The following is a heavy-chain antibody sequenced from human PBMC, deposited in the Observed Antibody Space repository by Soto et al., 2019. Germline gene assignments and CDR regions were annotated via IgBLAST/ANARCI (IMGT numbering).Heavy chain of an antibody. CDR3: ARNSGTGCVHDV. D-gene: IGHD3-10*01. CDR2: IYHTGLT. Sequence: QVQLQESGPGLVKPSGTLSLTCAVSGGSISTSNWWTWVRQAPGKGLEWIGEIYHTGLTNYIPSLKSRVIMAVDRSRSQFSLKINSVTAADTAVYYCARNSGTGCVHDVWGQGTMVAVSS. J-gene: IGHJ3*01. CDR1: GGSISTSNW. V-gene: IGHV4-4*02.